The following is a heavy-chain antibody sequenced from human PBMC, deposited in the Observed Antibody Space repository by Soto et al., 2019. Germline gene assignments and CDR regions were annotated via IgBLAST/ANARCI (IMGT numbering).Heavy chain of an antibody. J-gene: IGHJ6*02. CDR1: GGSVSSGDYY. D-gene: IGHD3-22*01. V-gene: IGHV4-30-4*01. CDR2: IYYSGST. CDR3: AREQTRYYYDSSVGGMDV. Sequence: TLCLTCPVSGGSVSSGDYYWSWIRQPPGKGLEWIGYIYYSGSTYYTPSLKSRVTISVDTSKNQFSLKLSSVTAADTAVYYSAREQTRYYYDSSVGGMDVWGQGTKVTVSS.